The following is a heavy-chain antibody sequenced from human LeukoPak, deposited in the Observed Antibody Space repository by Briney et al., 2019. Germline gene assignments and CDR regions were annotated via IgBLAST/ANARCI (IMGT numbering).Heavy chain of an antibody. Sequence: GGSMRLSCAASGFTDSSSYMRWVRPAPGKVLEWVSIIHRSVNTYYADYVKGRFTISRDTSKNTLDLQMNSLRAEDTALYYCARDFESGASVFDNWGQGTLVTVSS. V-gene: IGHV3-66*01. CDR2: IHRSVNT. CDR1: GFTDSSSY. J-gene: IGHJ4*02. CDR3: ARDFESGASVFDN. D-gene: IGHD1-26*01.